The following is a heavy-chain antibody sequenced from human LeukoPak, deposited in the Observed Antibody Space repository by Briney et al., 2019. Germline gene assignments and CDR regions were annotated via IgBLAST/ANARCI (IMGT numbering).Heavy chain of an antibody. CDR1: GFXVSSNY. CDR2: IYGGDST. V-gene: IGHV3-66*04. J-gene: IGHJ4*02. D-gene: IGHD1-26*01. CDR3: ARLMGERSLFDY. Sequence: PGGSLRLSCAASGFXVSSNYITWVRQAPGKGLQWVSVIYGGDSTYYADSVKGRFTISRDNSKNTLYLQMNSLRAEDTAVYYCARLMGERSLFDYWGQGVLVTVSS.